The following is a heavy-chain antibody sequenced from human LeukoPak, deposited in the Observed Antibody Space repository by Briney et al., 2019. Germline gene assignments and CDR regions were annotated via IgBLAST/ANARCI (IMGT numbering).Heavy chain of an antibody. CDR2: IIPIFGTA. Sequence: SVKVSCKASGYTFTGYYMHWVRQAPGQGLEWMGGIIPIFGTANYAQKFQGRVTITADKSTSTAYMELSSLRSEDTAVYYCARGGGSIAVDRTAYYYYYMDVWGKGTTVTVSS. V-gene: IGHV1-69*06. CDR3: ARGGGSIAVDRTAYYYYYMDV. D-gene: IGHD6-19*01. CDR1: GYTFTGYY. J-gene: IGHJ6*03.